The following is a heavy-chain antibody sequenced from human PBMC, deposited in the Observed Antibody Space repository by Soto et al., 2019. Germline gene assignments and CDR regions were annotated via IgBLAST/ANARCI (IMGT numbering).Heavy chain of an antibody. CDR3: ARAIGPTLFDY. J-gene: IGHJ4*02. D-gene: IGHD3-22*01. CDR1: GFTFSSYD. V-gene: IGHV3-13*04. Sequence: GGSLRLSCSASGFTFSSYDMHWVRQGPGKGLEWVSAIGTAGDTNYAGSVKGRFTISRENAKNSLYLQMNSLRAGDTAIYFCARAIGPTLFDYWGQGALVTVSS. CDR2: IGTAGDT.